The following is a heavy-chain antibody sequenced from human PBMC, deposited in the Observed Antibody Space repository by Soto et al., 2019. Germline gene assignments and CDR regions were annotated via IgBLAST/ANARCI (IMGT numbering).Heavy chain of an antibody. CDR3: ARAIGPTLFDY. J-gene: IGHJ4*02. D-gene: IGHD3-22*01. CDR1: GFTFSSYD. V-gene: IGHV3-13*04. Sequence: GGSLRLSCSASGFTFSSYDMHWVRQGPGKGLEWVSAIGTAGDTNYAGSVKGRFTISRENAKNSLYLQMNSLRAGDTAIYFCARAIGPTLFDYWGQGALVTVSS. CDR2: IGTAGDT.